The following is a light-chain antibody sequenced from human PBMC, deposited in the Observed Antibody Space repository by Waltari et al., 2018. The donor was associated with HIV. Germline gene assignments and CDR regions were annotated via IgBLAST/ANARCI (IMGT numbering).Light chain of an antibody. CDR1: SSHIGDFS. CDR3: AVWDDSLRGGV. V-gene: IGLV1-47*01. Sequence: QSVLTQPLSASGTPGQRVTISCSGSSSHIGDFSVSWYQHLPGAAPKLLIYANNQRPSGVPDRFSGSRSGTSASLAISGRRSEDEAVYSCAVWDDSLRGGVFGGGTKLTVL. CDR2: ANN. J-gene: IGLJ3*02.